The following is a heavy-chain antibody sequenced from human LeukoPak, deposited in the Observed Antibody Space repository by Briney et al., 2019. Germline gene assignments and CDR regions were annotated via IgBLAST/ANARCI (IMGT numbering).Heavy chain of an antibody. Sequence: ASVKVSCKASGYTFTSHYMHWVRQAPGQGLEWMGWISAYNGNTNYAQKLQGRVTMTTDTSTSTAYMELRSLRSDDTAVYYCARVGSGWSFDYWGQGTLVTVSS. CDR3: ARVGSGWSFDY. J-gene: IGHJ4*02. CDR2: ISAYNGNT. CDR1: GYTFTSHY. D-gene: IGHD6-19*01. V-gene: IGHV1-18*04.